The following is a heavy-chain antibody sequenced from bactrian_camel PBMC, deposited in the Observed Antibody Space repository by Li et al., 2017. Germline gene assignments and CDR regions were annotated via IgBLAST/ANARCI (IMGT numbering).Heavy chain of an antibody. CDR2: INSNSVST. Sequence: VQLVESGGGSVQVGGSLRLSCVVSGHSVSSDSQFCAGWFRQAPGREREGVAAINSNSVSTWYADSVKGRFTISQDNAKNTVYLQMNSLKPEDTAMYYCAADPWVRGTWYRTSAFAHWGQGTQVTVS. CDR3: AADPWVRGTWYRTSAFAH. CDR1: GHSVSSDS. D-gene: IGHD6*01. J-gene: IGHJ4*01. V-gene: IGHV3-3*01.